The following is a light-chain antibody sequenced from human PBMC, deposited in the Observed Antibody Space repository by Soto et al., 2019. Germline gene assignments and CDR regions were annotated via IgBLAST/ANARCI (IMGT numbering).Light chain of an antibody. CDR1: QSVSSY. V-gene: IGKV3-11*01. Sequence: EIVLTQSPATPSLSPGERATLSCSASQSVSSYLAWYQQKPGQAPRLLIYDASNRATGIPARFSGSGSGTDFTLTISSLEPEDFAVYYCQQSSNWPPINFGQGTRLEIK. CDR3: QQSSNWPPIN. J-gene: IGKJ5*01. CDR2: DAS.